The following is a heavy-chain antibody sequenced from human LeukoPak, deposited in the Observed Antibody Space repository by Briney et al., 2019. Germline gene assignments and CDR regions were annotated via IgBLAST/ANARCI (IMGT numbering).Heavy chain of an antibody. CDR3: ARGTFSMYSSGWYVGD. V-gene: IGHV3-48*03. CDR2: ISSSGSTT. Sequence: GGSLRLSCSASGFTFSDYEMNWVRQAPGKGLDWVSLISSSGSTTDYADSVKGRFTISRDNGKNSLYLQMNSLRAEDTAIYYCARGTFSMYSSGWYVGDWGQGTLVTVSS. CDR1: GFTFSDYE. D-gene: IGHD6-19*01. J-gene: IGHJ4*02.